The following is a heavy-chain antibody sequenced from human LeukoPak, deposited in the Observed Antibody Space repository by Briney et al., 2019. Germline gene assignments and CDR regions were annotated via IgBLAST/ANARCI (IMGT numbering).Heavy chain of an antibody. V-gene: IGHV3-21*01. D-gene: IGHD2-15*01. J-gene: IGHJ4*02. CDR1: GFTFSGYS. CDR3: ARDLSGIVVVVAATLYFDY. Sequence: GGSLRLSCAASGFTFSGYSMNWVRQAPGKGLEWVSSISSSSSYIYYADSVKGRFTISRDNAKNSLYLQMNSLRAEDTAVYYCARDLSGIVVVVAATLYFDYWGQGTLVTVSS. CDR2: ISSSSSYI.